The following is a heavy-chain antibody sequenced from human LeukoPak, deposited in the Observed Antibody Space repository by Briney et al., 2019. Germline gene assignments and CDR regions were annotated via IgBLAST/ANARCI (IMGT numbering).Heavy chain of an antibody. CDR2: SSYSGSA. Sequence: PSQTLSLTCTVSGASITSGAYYWTWIRQPPGEGLEWIGYSSYSGSAYYNPSLKSRVTISVDTSKSQFSLKLSSVTAADTAVYYCARYYCASSRCPGVDYWGQGTLVTVSS. J-gene: IGHJ4*02. V-gene: IGHV4-30-4*08. D-gene: IGHD2-2*01. CDR1: GASITSGAYY. CDR3: ARYYCASSRCPGVDY.